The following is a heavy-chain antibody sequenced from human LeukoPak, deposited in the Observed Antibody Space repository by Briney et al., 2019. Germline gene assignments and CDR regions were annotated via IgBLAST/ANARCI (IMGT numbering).Heavy chain of an antibody. J-gene: IGHJ4*02. Sequence: TGGSLRLSCAASGFTFSSYAMSWVRQAPGKGLEWVSAISGSGGSTYYADSVKGRFTISRDNSKNTLYLQMNSLRAEDTAAYYCARHSIVGATDFDYWGQGTLVTVSS. CDR1: GFTFSSYA. D-gene: IGHD1-26*01. CDR3: ARHSIVGATDFDY. V-gene: IGHV3-23*01. CDR2: ISGSGGST.